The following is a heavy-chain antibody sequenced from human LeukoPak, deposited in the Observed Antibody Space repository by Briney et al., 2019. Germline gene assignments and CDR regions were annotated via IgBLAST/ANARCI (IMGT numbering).Heavy chain of an antibody. Sequence: QAGGSLRLSCAASGFTVSSNYMSWVRQAPGTGLEWVSLIYSGGTTYYADSVKGRFTISRGSSKNTLYLQMNNLRAEDTAVYYCAREKVVAATVGGAFDIWGQGTMVTVSS. D-gene: IGHD2-15*01. CDR1: GFTVSSNY. CDR3: AREKVVAATVGGAFDI. CDR2: IYSGGTT. V-gene: IGHV3-53*01. J-gene: IGHJ3*02.